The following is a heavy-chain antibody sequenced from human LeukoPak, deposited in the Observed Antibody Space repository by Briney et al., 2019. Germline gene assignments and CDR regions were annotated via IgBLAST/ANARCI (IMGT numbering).Heavy chain of an antibody. D-gene: IGHD3-3*01. Sequence: GASVKVSCKASGYTFTSYGISWVRQAPGQGLEWMGWINAYNGNTNYAQKFQGRVTMTTDTSTSTAYMELRSLRSDDTAVYYCARDGSYYGSWSGSPDWGQGTLVTVSS. CDR3: ARDGSYYGSWSGSPD. CDR2: INAYNGNT. J-gene: IGHJ4*01. V-gene: IGHV1-18*01. CDR1: GYTFTSYG.